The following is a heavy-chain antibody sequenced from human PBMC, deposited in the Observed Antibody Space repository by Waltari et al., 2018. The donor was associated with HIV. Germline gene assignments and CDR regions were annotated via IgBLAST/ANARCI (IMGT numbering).Heavy chain of an antibody. CDR1: GFTFSSYS. V-gene: IGHV3-48*04. Sequence: EVQLVESGGGLVQPGGSLRLPCAASGFTFSSYSMNWVRQAPGEGLDCVVGNNSTSNTLDYADSVKGRCTVSRDNAKNALSLQMNSLRAEDTAVYFGAKEVVALPHYYYYGLDVWGQGTTVTVSS. D-gene: IGHD2-15*01. CDR2: NNSTSNTL. CDR3: AKEVVALPHYYYYGLDV. J-gene: IGHJ6*02.